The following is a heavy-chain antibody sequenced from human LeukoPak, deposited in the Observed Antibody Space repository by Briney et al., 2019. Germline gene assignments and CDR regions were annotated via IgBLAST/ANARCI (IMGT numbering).Heavy chain of an antibody. CDR3: ARDSAGNDY. V-gene: IGHV3-7*01. CDR1: GFTFSTYW. D-gene: IGHD6-13*01. Sequence: GGSLRLSCAASGFTFSTYWMSWVRQAPGKGLEWVANIKRDGSEKYYIDSVKGRFTISRDNAKNSLYLQMNSLRAEDTAMYYCARDSAGNDYWGQGTLVTVSS. J-gene: IGHJ4*02. CDR2: IKRDGSEK.